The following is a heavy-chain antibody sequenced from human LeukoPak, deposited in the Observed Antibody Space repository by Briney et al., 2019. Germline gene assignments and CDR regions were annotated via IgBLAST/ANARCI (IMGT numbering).Heavy chain of an antibody. Sequence: GGSLRLSCVASGFPFSKYSMNWVRQAPGKGLEWVSYISSGSSDIYYAGSVKGRFTISRDNAKNSLYLQMNSLSAEDTAVYYCARDARGYYNWFDPWGQGTLVTVSS. CDR2: ISSGSSDI. D-gene: IGHD2-15*01. V-gene: IGHV3-21*05. CDR3: ARDARGYYNWFDP. J-gene: IGHJ5*02. CDR1: GFPFSKYS.